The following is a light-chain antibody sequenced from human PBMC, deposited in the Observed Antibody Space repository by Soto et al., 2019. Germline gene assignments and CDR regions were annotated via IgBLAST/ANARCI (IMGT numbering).Light chain of an antibody. Sequence: QSALTQPPSASGSPGQSVAISCTGTRSDVGGYNFVSWYQQHPGKAPKVLIYEVSKRASGVPDRFSGSKSGNTASLTVTGLQAEDEADYYCSSYAGSNNVLFGGGTQLTVL. CDR2: EVS. CDR1: RSDVGGYNF. J-gene: IGLJ2*01. CDR3: SSYAGSNNVL. V-gene: IGLV2-8*01.